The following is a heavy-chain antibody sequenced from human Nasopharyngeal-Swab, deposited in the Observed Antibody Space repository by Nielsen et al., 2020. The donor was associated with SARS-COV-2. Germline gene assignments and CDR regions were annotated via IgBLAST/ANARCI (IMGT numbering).Heavy chain of an antibody. CDR2: IKQDGSDK. D-gene: IGHD2-21*01. CDR1: GFTFSTYW. Sequence: GESLKISCAASGFTFSTYWMNSVRQPPGKGMEWVANIKQDGSDKRYVDSVKGRFTISRDNAKNSLYLQMNSLRAEDTAVYYCAGGTCWVFNCWGQGTLVTVSS. J-gene: IGHJ4*02. CDR3: AGGTCWVFNC. V-gene: IGHV3-7*01.